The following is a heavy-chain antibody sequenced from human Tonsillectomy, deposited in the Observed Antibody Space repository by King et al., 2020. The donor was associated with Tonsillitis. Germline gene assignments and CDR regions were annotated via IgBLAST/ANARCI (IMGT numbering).Heavy chain of an antibody. Sequence: VQLVESGGGLVQPGGSLRLSCAASGSTFSSYNMIWVRQSPGKGLEWVSAISGGGDRTYYADSVKGRFTISRDNSKNTLYLQMNSLRAEDMSLYYCTKYLCRAYGDYWGQGTLVTVSS. CDR3: TKYLCRAYGDY. CDR2: ISGGGDRT. V-gene: IGHV3-23*04. D-gene: IGHD4-17*01. CDR1: GSTFSSYN. J-gene: IGHJ4*02.